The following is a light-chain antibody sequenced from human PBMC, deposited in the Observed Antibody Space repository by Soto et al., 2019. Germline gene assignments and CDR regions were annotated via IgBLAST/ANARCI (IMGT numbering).Light chain of an antibody. J-gene: IGKJ2*01. CDR2: DAS. CDR3: QQYNSYPYT. Sequence: DIQMTQSPSTLSASVGDRVTITCRASQYISSWLAWYQQNPGKAPNLLIYDASSLKSGVPTRFSGRGSGTEFTITISSLQPDDFATYYCQQYNSYPYTFGQGTKLEI. CDR1: QYISSW. V-gene: IGKV1-5*01.